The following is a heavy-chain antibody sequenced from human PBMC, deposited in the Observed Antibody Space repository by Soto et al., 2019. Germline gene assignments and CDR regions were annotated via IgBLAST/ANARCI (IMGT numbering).Heavy chain of an antibody. V-gene: IGHV3-48*02. CDR1: GFTFSRYN. D-gene: IGHD3-10*01. J-gene: IGHJ6*02. CDR2: VTTSGDTM. Sequence: PGGSLRLSCVASGFTFSRYNIHGVRQAPGKGLEWVAYVTTSGDTMFYADSVEGRFDISRDVAKNSVHLQMNSLGDEDTAVYYCVREEASGSSGLTYHYYYNGMDVWGQGTTVTVSS. CDR3: VREEASGSSGLTYHYYYNGMDV.